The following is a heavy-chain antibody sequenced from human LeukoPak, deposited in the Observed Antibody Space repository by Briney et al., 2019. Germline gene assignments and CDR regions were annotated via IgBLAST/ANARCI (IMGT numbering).Heavy chain of an antibody. D-gene: IGHD6-13*01. CDR1: GFTFSSYA. J-gene: IGHJ4*02. V-gene: IGHV3-23*01. Sequence: PGGSLRLSCAASGFTFSSYAMSWVRQAPGKGLEWVSGISGSGGSTYYADSVKGRFTISRDNSKNTLYLLMNSLRAEDTAVYYCAKDSRIAAAGTDYWGQGTLVTVSS. CDR3: AKDSRIAAAGTDY. CDR2: ISGSGGST.